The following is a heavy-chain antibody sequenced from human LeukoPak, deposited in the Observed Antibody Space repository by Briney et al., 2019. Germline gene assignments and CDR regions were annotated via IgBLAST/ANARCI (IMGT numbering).Heavy chain of an antibody. Sequence: PSETLSLTCTVSGGSISSGNYYWTWIRQPPGKGLEWIGYIYYSGSTDYNPSLKSRLTISVDTSKNQFSLRLNSVTAADTAVYYCARDSGPGGYDSRHVFDIWGQGPRVTVFS. CDR2: IYYSGST. CDR3: ARDSGPGGYDSRHVFDI. V-gene: IGHV4-30-4*01. CDR1: GGSISSGNYY. J-gene: IGHJ3*02. D-gene: IGHD5-12*01.